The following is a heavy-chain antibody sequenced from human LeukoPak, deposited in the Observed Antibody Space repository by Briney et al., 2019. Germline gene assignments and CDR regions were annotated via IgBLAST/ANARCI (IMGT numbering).Heavy chain of an antibody. CDR3: ARGPPQNCSSTSCYFDY. D-gene: IGHD2-2*01. Sequence: PSETLSLTCAVYGGSFSGYYWSWIRQPPGKGLEWIGEINHSGSTNYNPSLKSRVTISVDTSKNRFSLKLSFVTAADTAVYYCARGPPQNCSSTSCYFDYWGQGTLVTVSS. V-gene: IGHV4-34*01. CDR1: GGSFSGYY. J-gene: IGHJ4*02. CDR2: INHSGST.